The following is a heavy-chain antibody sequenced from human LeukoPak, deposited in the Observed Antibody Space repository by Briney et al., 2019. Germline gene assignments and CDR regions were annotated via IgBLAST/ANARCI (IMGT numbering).Heavy chain of an antibody. D-gene: IGHD2-8*02. CDR3: AKNRGHCVDGVCHNYYYMDV. J-gene: IGHJ6*03. CDR1: GFTFSSFP. Sequence: GGSLRLSCAVSGFTFSSFPMTWVRQAPGKGLEWVPTSSGSGGRTDYADPGKGRFTISRDNLKNKLYLQMNGLRAKDTAVYYCAKNRGHCVDGVCHNYYYMDVWGRGTPVTVSS. CDR2: SSGSGGRT. V-gene: IGHV3-23*01.